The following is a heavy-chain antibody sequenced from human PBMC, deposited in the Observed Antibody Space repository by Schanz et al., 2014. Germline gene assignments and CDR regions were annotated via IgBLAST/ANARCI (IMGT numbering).Heavy chain of an antibody. CDR1: GYTFTSDS. V-gene: IGHV1-46*03. Sequence: QVQLVQSGAEVKKPGASVKVSCKASGYTFTSDSMHWVRQAPGQGLEWMGMINPSGGSTTYAQKFEGRVTMTRDTSTSTVYMELSSLRAEDTAAYCCARDGVDAAAGGNYWGQGTLVTVSS. J-gene: IGHJ4*02. D-gene: IGHD6-13*01. CDR3: ARDGVDAAAGGNY. CDR2: INPSGGST.